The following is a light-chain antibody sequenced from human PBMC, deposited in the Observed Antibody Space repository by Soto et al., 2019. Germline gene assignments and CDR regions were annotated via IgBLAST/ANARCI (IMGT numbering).Light chain of an antibody. CDR1: QSVRSTY. Sequence: EVVLTQSPGTLSLSPGERAALSCRASQSVRSTYLAWYQQKPGQAPRLLIYGASSRATGIPDRFSGSGSGTDFTLTISRLEPEDFAVYYCQLYGSPPRYTFGQGTKLQI. CDR2: GAS. CDR3: QLYGSPPRYT. J-gene: IGKJ2*01. V-gene: IGKV3-20*01.